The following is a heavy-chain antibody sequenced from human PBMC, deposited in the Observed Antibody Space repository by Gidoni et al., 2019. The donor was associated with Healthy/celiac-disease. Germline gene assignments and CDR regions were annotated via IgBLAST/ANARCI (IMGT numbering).Heavy chain of an antibody. CDR3: AREPVLRFFPFDY. J-gene: IGHJ4*02. CDR2: IYYSGST. V-gene: IGHV4-59*01. Sequence: GLEWIGYIYYSGSTNYNPSLKSRVTISVDTSKNQFSLKLSSVTAADTAVYYCAREPVLRFFPFDYWGQGTLVTVSS. D-gene: IGHD3-3*01.